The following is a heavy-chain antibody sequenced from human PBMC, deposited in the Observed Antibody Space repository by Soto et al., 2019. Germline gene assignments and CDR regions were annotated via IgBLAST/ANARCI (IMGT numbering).Heavy chain of an antibody. J-gene: IGHJ5*02. CDR1: GFTFSSYS. CDR2: ISSSSSYI. Sequence: GGSLRLSCAASGFTFSSYSMNWVRQAPGKGLEWVSSISSSSSYIYYADSVKGRFTISRDNAKNSLYLQMNSLRAEDTAVYYCAREFCSSTSCFQRHNWFDPWGQGTLVTVSS. V-gene: IGHV3-21*01. D-gene: IGHD2-2*01. CDR3: AREFCSSTSCFQRHNWFDP.